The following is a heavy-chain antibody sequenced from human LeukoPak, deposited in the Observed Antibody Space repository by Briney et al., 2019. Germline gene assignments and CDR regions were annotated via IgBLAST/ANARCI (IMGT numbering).Heavy chain of an antibody. V-gene: IGHV4-59*08. CDR2: IYYSGGT. J-gene: IGHJ4*02. Sequence: PSETLSLTCTVSGDSISSYYWSWIRQPPGKGLEWIGYIYYSGGTDYNPSLKSRVTMSVDTSKNQFSLSLNSVTAADTAVYYCARQSGGVGTKIDYWGQGTLVTVSS. CDR1: GDSISSYY. CDR3: ARQSGGVGTKIDY. D-gene: IGHD3-16*01.